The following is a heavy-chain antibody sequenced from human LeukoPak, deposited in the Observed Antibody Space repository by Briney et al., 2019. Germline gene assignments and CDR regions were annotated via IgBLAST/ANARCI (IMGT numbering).Heavy chain of an antibody. Sequence: PSETLSLTCAVYGGSFSGYYWSWVRQAPGKGLEWVSAISGSGGSTYYADSVKGRFTISRDSSKNTLYLQMNSLRAEDTAVYYCAKSHRYFRVFYWGQGTLVTVSS. V-gene: IGHV3-23*01. CDR3: AKSHRYFRVFY. J-gene: IGHJ4*02. D-gene: IGHD3-9*01. CDR2: ISGSGGST. CDR1: GGSFSGYY.